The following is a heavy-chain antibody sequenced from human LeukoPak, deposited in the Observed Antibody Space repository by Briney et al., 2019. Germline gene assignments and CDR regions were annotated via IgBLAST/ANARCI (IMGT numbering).Heavy chain of an antibody. D-gene: IGHD3-22*01. J-gene: IGHJ3*02. CDR1: GFTFDDYA. CDR2: ISWNSGSI. Sequence: PGGSLRLPCAASGFTFDDYAMHWVRQAPGKGLEWVSGISWNSGSIGYADSVKGRFTISRDNAKNSLYLQMNSLRAEDTALYYCAKDITYDSSPSGALFAFDIWGQGTMVTVSS. V-gene: IGHV3-9*01. CDR3: AKDITYDSSPSGALFAFDI.